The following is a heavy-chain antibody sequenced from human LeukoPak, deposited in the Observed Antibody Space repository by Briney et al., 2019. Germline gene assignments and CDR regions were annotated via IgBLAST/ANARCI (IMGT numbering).Heavy chain of an antibody. CDR3: AKDYVTANWAGWFDP. J-gene: IGHJ5*02. V-gene: IGHV3-30*02. CDR2: IRYDGSNK. D-gene: IGHD7-27*01. CDR1: GFTFSSYG. Sequence: GGSLRLSCAASGFTFSSYGMHWVRQAPGKGLEWVAFIRYDGSNKYYADSVKGRFTISRDNSKNTLYLQMNSLRAEDTAVYYCAKDYVTANWAGWFDPWGQGTLVTVSS.